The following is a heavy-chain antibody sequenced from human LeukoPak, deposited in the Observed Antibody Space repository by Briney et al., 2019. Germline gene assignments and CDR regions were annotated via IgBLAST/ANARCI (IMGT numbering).Heavy chain of an antibody. CDR1: GFTFSSYW. CDR2: IKQDGSEK. J-gene: IGHJ4*02. D-gene: IGHD6-19*01. CDR3: ARDQQWLAIDY. Sequence: GRSLRLSCAAAGFTFSSYWMSWVRQAAGKGLEWVANIKQDGSEKYYLDSVKGRFTISRDNAKNSMYLQMNSLRAEDTAVYYCARDQQWLAIDYGGQGTLVTVSS. V-gene: IGHV3-7*01.